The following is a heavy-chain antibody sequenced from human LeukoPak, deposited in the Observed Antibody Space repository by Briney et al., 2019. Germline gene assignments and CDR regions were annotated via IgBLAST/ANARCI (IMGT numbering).Heavy chain of an antibody. CDR3: ARNTETAIPLPYYFDY. CDR2: INTGNGNT. J-gene: IGHJ4*02. V-gene: IGHV1-3*04. D-gene: IGHD2-21*02. Sequence: ASVKVSCKASGYTFTSYAIHWVHQAPGQRLECMGWINTGNGNTKYSQKFQDRVTITRDTSASTAYMDLSSLRSEDTAVYYCARNTETAIPLPYYFDYWGQGTLVTVSS. CDR1: GYTFTSYA.